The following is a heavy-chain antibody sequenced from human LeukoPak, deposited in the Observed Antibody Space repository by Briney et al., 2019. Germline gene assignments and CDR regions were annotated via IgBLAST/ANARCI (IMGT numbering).Heavy chain of an antibody. CDR3: ARSDSSSGNFDY. V-gene: IGHV4-30-2*01. CDR1: GGFISSGGYY. Sequence: SQTLSLTCTVSGGFISSGGYYWSWIRQPPGKGLEWIGYIYHSGSTYYNPSLKSRVTISVDRSKNQFSLKLSSVAAADTAVYYCARSDSSSGNFDYWGQGTLVTVSS. D-gene: IGHD6-13*01. J-gene: IGHJ4*02. CDR2: IYHSGST.